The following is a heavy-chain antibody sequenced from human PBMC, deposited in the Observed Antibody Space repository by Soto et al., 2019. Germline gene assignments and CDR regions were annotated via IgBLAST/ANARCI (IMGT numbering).Heavy chain of an antibody. J-gene: IGHJ3*02. D-gene: IGHD3-10*01. CDR1: GGSISNGGYY. Sequence: QVQLQESGPGLVKPSQTLSLTCTVSGGSISNGGYYWSWIRQHPGKGLEWIGYIYYSGSTYYNPSLKSRVTISVDTSKNQFSLKLSSVTAADTAVYYCARFYMVRGVMGAFDIWGQGTMVTVSS. CDR3: ARFYMVRGVMGAFDI. V-gene: IGHV4-31*03. CDR2: IYYSGST.